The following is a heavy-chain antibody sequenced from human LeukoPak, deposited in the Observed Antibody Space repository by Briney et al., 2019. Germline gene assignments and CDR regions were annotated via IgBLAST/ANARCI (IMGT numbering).Heavy chain of an antibody. CDR2: INHSGST. D-gene: IGHD3-22*01. CDR3: APPPYYYEANGYSVA. Sequence: PSETLSLTCAVYGGSFSGYYWSWLRQPPGKGLEGIGEINHSGSTNYNPSLKSRVTISVHPSNNQFSLNLSSVTAADTAVYYCAPPPYYYEANGYSVAWGQGTLVTVSS. CDR1: GGSFSGYY. V-gene: IGHV4-34*01. J-gene: IGHJ5*02.